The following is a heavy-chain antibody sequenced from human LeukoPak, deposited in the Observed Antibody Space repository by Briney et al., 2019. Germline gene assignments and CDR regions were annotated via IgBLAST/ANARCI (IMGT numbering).Heavy chain of an antibody. Sequence: GGSLRLSCVASGFTVSSNYMSWVRQAPGKGLEWVSVIYGGGSTDYADSVKGRFTISRDNSKNTLYLQMNSLRAEDTAVYYCARDPLTHDAFDIWGQGTMVTVSS. V-gene: IGHV3-66*01. CDR2: IYGGGST. CDR3: ARDPLTHDAFDI. CDR1: GFTVSSNY. J-gene: IGHJ3*02.